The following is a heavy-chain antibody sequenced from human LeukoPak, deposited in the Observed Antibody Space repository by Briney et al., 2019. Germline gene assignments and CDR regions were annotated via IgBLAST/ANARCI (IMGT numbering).Heavy chain of an antibody. V-gene: IGHV3-21*01. Sequence: GGSLRLSCAASGFTFSSYSMNWVRQAPGKGLEWVSSISSSSSYIYYADSVKGRFTISRDNAKNSLYLQMNSLRAEDTAVYYCAELGITMIGGVWGQGTLVTVSS. D-gene: IGHD3-10*02. CDR1: GFTFSSYS. CDR2: ISSSSSYI. J-gene: IGHJ4*02. CDR3: AELGITMIGGV.